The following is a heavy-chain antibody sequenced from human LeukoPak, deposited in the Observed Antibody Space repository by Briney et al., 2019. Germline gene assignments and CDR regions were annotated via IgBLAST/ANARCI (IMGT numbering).Heavy chain of an antibody. V-gene: IGHV3-21*01. Sequence: GGSLRLSCAASGFTFSSYSMNWVRQAPGKGLEWVSSISSSSSYIYYADSVKGRFTISRDNAKNSLYLQMNSLRAEDTAVYYCAELGITMIGGVWGQGTLVTVSS. D-gene: IGHD3-10*02. CDR1: GFTFSSYS. CDR2: ISSSSSYI. J-gene: IGHJ4*02. CDR3: AELGITMIGGV.